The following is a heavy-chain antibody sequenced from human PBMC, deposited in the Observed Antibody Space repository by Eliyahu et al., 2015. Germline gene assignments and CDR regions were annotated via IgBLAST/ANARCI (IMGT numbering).Heavy chain of an antibody. V-gene: IGHV5-51*01. CDR2: IYPGDSDV. CDR3: ATFQKQPYFDY. D-gene: IGHD6-13*01. J-gene: IGHJ4*02. CDR1: GYSFSGYW. Sequence: EVQLVQSGAEVKKPGQSLKIACKGSGYSFSGYWIGWVRQMPEKGLEWMGIIYPGDSDVRYSPSFEGQVTISVDQSITTVYLQWTNLKASDTAMYYCATFQKQPYFDYWGQGTQVTVSS.